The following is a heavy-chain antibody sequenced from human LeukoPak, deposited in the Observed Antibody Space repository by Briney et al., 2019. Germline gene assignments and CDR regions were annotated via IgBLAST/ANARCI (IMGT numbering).Heavy chain of an antibody. D-gene: IGHD3-16*01. CDR3: VRDWGKSALDY. Sequence: ASVKVSCKASGYTFTRYGISWVRQAPGQGLEWLGWISIYDGNTNYAQKVQGRVTMTTDTSTSTAYMELRSLRSDDTAVYYFVRDWGKSALDYWGQGTLVTVSS. CDR1: GYTFTRYG. CDR2: ISIYDGNT. V-gene: IGHV1-18*01. J-gene: IGHJ4*02.